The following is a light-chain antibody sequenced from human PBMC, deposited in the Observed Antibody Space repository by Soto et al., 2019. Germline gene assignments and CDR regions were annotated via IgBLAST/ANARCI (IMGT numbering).Light chain of an antibody. V-gene: IGLV2-8*01. CDR1: SSDVGAYNY. Sequence: QSALTQPPSASGSPGQSVTISCTGTSSDVGAYNYVSWYQQHAGKAPKLVIYEVTKRPSGVPDRFSGSKSANTASLTVSGLHAEDETDYYCSSFAASNSWVVCGETKLSVL. J-gene: IGLJ3*02. CDR2: EVT. CDR3: SSFAASNSWV.